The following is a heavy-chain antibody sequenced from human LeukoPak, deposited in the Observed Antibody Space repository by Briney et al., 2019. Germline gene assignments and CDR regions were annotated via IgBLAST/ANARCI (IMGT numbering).Heavy chain of an antibody. V-gene: IGHV3-23*03. J-gene: IGHJ3*02. Sequence: GGSLRLSCAVSGFTFSSHAWSWVRQAPGRGLEWVSCIDIGGDNTYYADSVKGRFTISRDNSKNTLFLQMDSLRAEDSAVYYCAKVPYYDRSGWYAFDIWGQGTLVTVSS. CDR1: GFTFSSHA. CDR2: IDIGGDNT. D-gene: IGHD3-22*01. CDR3: AKVPYYDRSGWYAFDI.